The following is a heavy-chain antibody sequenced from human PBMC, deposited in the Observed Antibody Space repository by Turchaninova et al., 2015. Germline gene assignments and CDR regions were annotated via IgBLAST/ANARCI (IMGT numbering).Heavy chain of an antibody. CDR1: GGSINRGGYY. Sequence: LQESGPGLVKPSQTLSLTCTVSGGSINRGGYYWSWIRQHPGKGLDWMGYIYYSGSTYYNPSLKSRVTISVDTSKNQFSLKLRSVTAADTAVYYCAREVGYNSYFDNWGQGTLVTVSS. CDR2: IYYSGST. D-gene: IGHD5-24*01. CDR3: AREVGYNSYFDN. V-gene: IGHV4-31*03. J-gene: IGHJ4*02.